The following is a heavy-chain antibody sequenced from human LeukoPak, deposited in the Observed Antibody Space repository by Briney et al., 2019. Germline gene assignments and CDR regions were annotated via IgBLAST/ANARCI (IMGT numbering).Heavy chain of an antibody. CDR2: IYYSGST. V-gene: IGHV4-59*08. J-gene: IGHJ5*02. D-gene: IGHD2-8*01. Sequence: SETLSLTCTVSGGSISSYYWSWIRQPPGKGLEWIGYIYYSGSTNYNPSLKSRVTISVDTSKNQFSLKLSSVTAADTALYYCAXXXXXXXXXNLGSWFDPWGQGTLVTVSS. CDR3: AXXXXXXXXXNLGSWFDP. CDR1: GGSISSYY.